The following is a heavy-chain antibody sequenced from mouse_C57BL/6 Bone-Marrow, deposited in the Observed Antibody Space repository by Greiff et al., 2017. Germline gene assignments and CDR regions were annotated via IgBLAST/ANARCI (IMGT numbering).Heavy chain of an antibody. CDR3: ARDYGSPWFAY. V-gene: IGHV1-4*01. J-gene: IGHJ3*01. Sequence: QVQLQQSGAELARPGASVKMSCKASGYTFTSYTMHWVKQRPGQGLEWIGYINPSSGYTKYNQKFKDKATLTAEKSSSTAYMQLSSLTSEDSAVYYCARDYGSPWFAYWGQGTLVTVSA. CDR1: GYTFTSYT. CDR2: INPSSGYT. D-gene: IGHD1-1*01.